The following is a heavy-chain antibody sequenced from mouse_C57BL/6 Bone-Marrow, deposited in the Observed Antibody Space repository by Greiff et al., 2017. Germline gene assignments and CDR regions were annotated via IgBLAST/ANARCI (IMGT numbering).Heavy chain of an antibody. CDR3: AKAGYYGSLWFAY. J-gene: IGHJ3*01. Sequence: VQLQQSGAELARPGASVKLSCKASGYTFTSYGISWVKQRTGQGLEWIGEIYPRSGNTYYNEKFKGKATLTADKSSSTAYMELRSLTSEDSAVYFCAKAGYYGSLWFAYWGKGTLVTVSA. CDR2: IYPRSGNT. D-gene: IGHD1-1*01. V-gene: IGHV1-81*01. CDR1: GYTFTSYG.